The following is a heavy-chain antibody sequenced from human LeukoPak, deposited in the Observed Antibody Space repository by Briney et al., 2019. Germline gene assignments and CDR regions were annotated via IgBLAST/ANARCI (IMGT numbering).Heavy chain of an antibody. D-gene: IGHD6-13*01. CDR1: GGSISSGSYY. V-gene: IGHV4-61*02. CDR2: IYTSGST. CDR3: ARGSSSWHTPFDY. J-gene: IGHJ4*02. Sequence: SQTLSLTCTVSGGSISSGSYYWSWIRQPAGKGLEWIGRIYTSGSTNYNPSLKSRVTISVDTSKNQFSLKLSSVTAADTAVYYCARGSSSWHTPFDYWGQGTLVTVSS.